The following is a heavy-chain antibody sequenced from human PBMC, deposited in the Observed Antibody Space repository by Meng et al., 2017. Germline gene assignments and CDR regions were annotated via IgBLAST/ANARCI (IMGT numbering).Heavy chain of an antibody. CDR2: IIPIFGTA. CDR3: ARHYYYDSSGYYSTWYFDL. J-gene: IGHJ2*01. Sequence: GPLVQSGGEVQKPGSSVKVSCKASGGTFSSYAISWVRQAPGQGLEWMGGIIPIFGTANYAQKFQGRVTITADESTSTAYMELSSLRSEDTAVYYCARHYYYDSSGYYSTWYFDLWGRGTLVTVSS. CDR1: GGTFSSYA. D-gene: IGHD3-22*01. V-gene: IGHV1-69*01.